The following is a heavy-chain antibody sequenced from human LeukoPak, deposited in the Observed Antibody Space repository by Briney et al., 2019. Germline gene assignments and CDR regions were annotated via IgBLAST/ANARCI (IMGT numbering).Heavy chain of an antibody. CDR1: GGSISSSSYY. CDR3: ARQETDY. D-gene: IGHD5-24*01. V-gene: IGHV4-39*07. J-gene: IGHJ4*02. CDR2: IYYSGST. Sequence: SETLSLTCTVSGGSISSSSYYWGWIRQPPGKGLEWIGSIYYSGSTYYNPSLKSRVTISVDTSKNQFSLKLSSVTAADTAVYYCARQETDYWGQGTLVTASS.